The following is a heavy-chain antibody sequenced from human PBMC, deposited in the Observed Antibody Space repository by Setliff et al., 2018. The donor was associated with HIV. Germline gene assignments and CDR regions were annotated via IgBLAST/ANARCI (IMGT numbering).Heavy chain of an antibody. CDR3: ARVRLRVPPSIFDY. J-gene: IGHJ4*02. Sequence: SETLSLTCTVYGGSFSNYYTNWIRQPPGKGLEWIGELSPSGTTRSNPSPQSRVTISLDTSNNQFSLKLTSVTAADTAVYYCARVRLRVPPSIFDYWGQGALVTVSS. CDR1: GGSFSNYY. D-gene: IGHD2-2*01. V-gene: IGHV4-34*01. CDR2: LSPSGTT.